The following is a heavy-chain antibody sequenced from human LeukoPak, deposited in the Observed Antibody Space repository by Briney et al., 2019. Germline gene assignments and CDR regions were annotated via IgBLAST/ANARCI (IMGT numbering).Heavy chain of an antibody. V-gene: IGHV1-69*04. J-gene: IGHJ5*02. D-gene: IGHD6-13*01. CDR1: GGTFSSYA. CDR2: IIPILGIA. CDR3: ARDAGPRTKVGWFDP. Sequence: SVTVSCKASGGTFSSYAISWVRQAPGQGLEWMGRIIPILGIANYAQKFQGRVTITADKSTSTAYMELSSLRSEDTAVYYCARDAGPRTKVGWFDPWGQGTLVTVSS.